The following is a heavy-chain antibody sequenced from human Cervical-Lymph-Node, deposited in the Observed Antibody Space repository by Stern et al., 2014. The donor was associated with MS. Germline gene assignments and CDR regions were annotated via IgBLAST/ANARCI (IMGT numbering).Heavy chain of an antibody. J-gene: IGHJ4*02. Sequence: EVQLVESGGGLLQPGGSLRLSCEASGFTFSSCAMTWVRQAPGKGLEWVSSIGANGVATSYLDPVQGRFATSQVNPQNTDFLEMRSLRVDDTAVYFCAKEKWVPATAEIDYWGQGTLVTVSS. V-gene: IGHV3-23*02. CDR3: AKEKWVPATAEIDY. CDR1: GFTFSSCA. D-gene: IGHD2-2*01. CDR2: IGANGVAT.